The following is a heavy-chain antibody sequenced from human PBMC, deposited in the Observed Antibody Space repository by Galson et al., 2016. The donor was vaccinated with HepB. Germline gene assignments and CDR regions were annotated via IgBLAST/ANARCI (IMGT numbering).Heavy chain of an antibody. CDR2: ISWNSGSI. J-gene: IGHJ6*02. Sequence: SLRLSCAASGFSFYDYAMHWVRQPPGKGLEWVSGISWNSGSIGYADSVKGRFTISRDNVENSLSLQMNSLRAEDTAVYYCARDGPGGYRYGFYYYYGMDVWGQGTTVTVSS. V-gene: IGHV3-9*01. CDR3: ARDGPGGYRYGFYYYYGMDV. D-gene: IGHD5-18*01. CDR1: GFSFYDYA.